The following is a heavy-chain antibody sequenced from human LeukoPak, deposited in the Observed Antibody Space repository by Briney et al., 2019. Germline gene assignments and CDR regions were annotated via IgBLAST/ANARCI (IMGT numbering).Heavy chain of an antibody. CDR2: IYTSGST. J-gene: IGHJ5*02. CDR3: ARGSRSGQLVNRFDP. D-gene: IGHD6-13*01. V-gene: IGHV4-4*07. Sequence: SETLSLTCTVSGGSISSYYWSWIRQPAGKGLEWIGRIYTSGSTNYNPSLKSRVTISVDTSKNQFSLKLSSVTAADTAVYYCARGSRSGQLVNRFDPWGQGTLVTVSS. CDR1: GGSISSYY.